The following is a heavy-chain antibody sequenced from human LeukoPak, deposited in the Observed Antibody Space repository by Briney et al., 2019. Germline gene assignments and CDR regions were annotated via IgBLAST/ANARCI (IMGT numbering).Heavy chain of an antibody. CDR2: INHSGST. J-gene: IGHJ5*02. Sequence: PSETLSLTCAVYGGCFSGYYWSWIRQPPGKGLEWIGEINHSGSTNYNPSLKSRVTISVDTSKNQFSLKLSSVTAADTAVYYCARKRGYCSSTSCYKPGIAAAGTRGRWFDPWGQGTLVTVSS. D-gene: IGHD2-2*02. V-gene: IGHV4-34*01. CDR3: ARKRGYCSSTSCYKPGIAAAGTRGRWFDP. CDR1: GGCFSGYY.